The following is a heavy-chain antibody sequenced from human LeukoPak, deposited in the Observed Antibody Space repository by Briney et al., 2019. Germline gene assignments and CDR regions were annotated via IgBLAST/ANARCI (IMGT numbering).Heavy chain of an antibody. CDR3: ARGDSSSWYYYYYYGMDV. J-gene: IGHJ6*02. Sequence: GGSLRLSCAASGFTFSSYAMHWIRQAPGKGLEWAAVISYDGSNKYYADSVKGRFTISRDNSKNTLYLQMNSLRAEDTAVYYCARGDSSSWYYYYYYGMDVWGQGTTVTVSS. CDR1: GFTFSSYA. CDR2: ISYDGSNK. V-gene: IGHV3-30-3*01. D-gene: IGHD6-13*01.